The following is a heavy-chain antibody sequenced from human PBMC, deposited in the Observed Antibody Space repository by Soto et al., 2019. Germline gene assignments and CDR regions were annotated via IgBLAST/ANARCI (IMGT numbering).Heavy chain of an antibody. CDR2: TYYSGST. V-gene: IGHV4-30-4*01. Sequence: PSETLSLTCTVSGGSISSGDYYWSWIRQPPGKGLEWIGYTYYSGSTYYNPSLKSRVTISVDTSKNQFSLKLSSVTAADTAVYYCARGRDSSGWYGWFDPWGQGTLVTVSS. D-gene: IGHD6-19*01. CDR1: GGSISSGDYY. J-gene: IGHJ5*02. CDR3: ARGRDSSGWYGWFDP.